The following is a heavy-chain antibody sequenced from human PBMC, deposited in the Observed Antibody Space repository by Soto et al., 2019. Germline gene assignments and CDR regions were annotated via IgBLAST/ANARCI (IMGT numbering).Heavy chain of an antibody. J-gene: IGHJ4*02. Sequence: SVKVSCKASGGTFSSYAISWVRQAPGQGLEWMGGIIPIFGTANYAQKFQGRVTITADESTSTAYMELSSLRSEDTAVYYCARDNPPYYYDSSGPLDYWGQGTLVTVSS. CDR3: ARDNPPYYYDSSGPLDY. D-gene: IGHD3-22*01. V-gene: IGHV1-69*13. CDR1: GGTFSSYA. CDR2: IIPIFGTA.